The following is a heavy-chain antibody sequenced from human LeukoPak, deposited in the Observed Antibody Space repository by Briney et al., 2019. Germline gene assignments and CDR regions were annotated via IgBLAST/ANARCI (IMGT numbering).Heavy chain of an antibody. CDR3: AKARYTAGWYTFDY. D-gene: IGHD6-19*01. CDR2: IRGSEGST. Sequence: GGSLRLSCAASGFTFSNYAMSWVRHTPGKGLEWVSIIRGSEGSTYYADSVKGRFTTSRDNPKNTLYLEMNNLRAEDTALYYCAKARYTAGWYTFDYWGQGTQVTVSS. V-gene: IGHV3-23*01. CDR1: GFTFSNYA. J-gene: IGHJ4*02.